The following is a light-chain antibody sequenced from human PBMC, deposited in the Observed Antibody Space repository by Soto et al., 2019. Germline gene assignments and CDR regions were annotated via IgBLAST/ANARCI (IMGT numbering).Light chain of an antibody. Sequence: EIVLTQSPAALSVSPGARVPLSCWASQSVGSTLNWYQQRPGQAPRLLIYDTSIRATGIPARFSGSGSGTEFTLTIASLQSEDFGVYYCQRFNRWPLSFGGGTKVDIK. V-gene: IGKV3-15*01. J-gene: IGKJ4*01. CDR3: QRFNRWPLS. CDR1: QSVGST. CDR2: DTS.